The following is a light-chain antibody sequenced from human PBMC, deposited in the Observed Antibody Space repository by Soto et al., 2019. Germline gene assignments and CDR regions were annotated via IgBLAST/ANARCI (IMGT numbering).Light chain of an antibody. CDR1: QSIGSW. CDR3: QQYDNWPWT. V-gene: IGKV1-5*03. J-gene: IGKJ1*01. CDR2: RAS. Sequence: DIQITQSHSTLSASVGDRVTISCRASQSIGSWLAWYQQKTGRAPKLLIYRASILENGVPPRLSGSGSGTEFTLTISSLQSEDFAVYYCQQYDNWPWTXGQGTKVEI.